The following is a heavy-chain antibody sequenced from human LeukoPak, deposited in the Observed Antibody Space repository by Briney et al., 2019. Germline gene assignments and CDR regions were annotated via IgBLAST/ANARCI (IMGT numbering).Heavy chain of an antibody. Sequence: ASVKVSCKASGYTFTGYYIHWGRQAPGQGLEWMGWISPNTGGTNYAQRFQGRVTMTRDTSISTAYMELSRLRSDDTDTAVYYCARQMATGLFDYWGQGTLVTVSS. V-gene: IGHV1-2*02. J-gene: IGHJ4*02. CDR1: GYTFTGYY. D-gene: IGHD5-24*01. CDR2: ISPNTGGT. CDR3: ARQMATGLFDY.